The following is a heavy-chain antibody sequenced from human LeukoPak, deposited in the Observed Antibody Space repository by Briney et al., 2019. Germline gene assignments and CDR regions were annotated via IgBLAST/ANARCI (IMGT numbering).Heavy chain of an antibody. V-gene: IGHV3-30*18. D-gene: IGHD2-2*01. CDR3: AKGYCSSITCPIVDY. Sequence: GGSLRLPCAASGFTFSSYGMHRVRQAPGKGLEWVAVISYDGSNEYYADSVKGRFTISRDNSKNTLYLQMNSLRAEDTAVYYCAKGYCSSITCPIVDYWGQGTLVTVSS. CDR1: GFTFSSYG. J-gene: IGHJ4*02. CDR2: ISYDGSNE.